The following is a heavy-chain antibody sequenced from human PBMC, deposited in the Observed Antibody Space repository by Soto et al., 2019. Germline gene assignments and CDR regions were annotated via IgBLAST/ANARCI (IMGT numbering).Heavy chain of an antibody. CDR1: GGTFSSYA. Sequence: SVKVSCKASGGTFSSYAISWVRQAPGQGLEWMGGIIPIFGTANYAQKFQGRVTITADESTSTAYMELSSLRSEGTAVYYCVSIAARLPYGMDVWGQGNTVTVSS. D-gene: IGHD6-6*01. V-gene: IGHV1-69*13. J-gene: IGHJ6*02. CDR2: IIPIFGTA. CDR3: VSIAARLPYGMDV.